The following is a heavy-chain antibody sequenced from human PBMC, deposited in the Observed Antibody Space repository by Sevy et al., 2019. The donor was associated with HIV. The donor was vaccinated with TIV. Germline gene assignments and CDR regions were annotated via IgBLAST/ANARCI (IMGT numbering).Heavy chain of an antibody. V-gene: IGHV3-49*04. CDR2: IRNKEYNGTT. CDR1: GFAFSDYA. CDR3: TRSVTTIY. J-gene: IGHJ4*02. D-gene: IGHD4-4*01. Sequence: GGSLRLSCTGSGFAFSDYALSWVRQAPGKGLEWVGFIRNKEYNGTTEYAGTGKGRFFISRDDTKSVAYLDMNSLKTADTGLYYCTRSVTTIYWGRGTLVTVSS.